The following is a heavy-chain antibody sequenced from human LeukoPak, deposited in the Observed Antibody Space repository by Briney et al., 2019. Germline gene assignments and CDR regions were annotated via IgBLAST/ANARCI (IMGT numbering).Heavy chain of an antibody. J-gene: IGHJ4*02. Sequence: ASVKVSCKASGYTFTSYYMHWVRQAPGQGLEWMGIITTSGGTTSYAQKFQGRVTMTRDTSTSTVYMELSSLRSEDTAVYYCARGGVSPRFGELFWDYWGQGTLVTVSS. CDR1: GYTFTSYY. V-gene: IGHV1-46*01. CDR2: ITTSGGTT. CDR3: ARGGVSPRFGELFWDY. D-gene: IGHD3-10*02.